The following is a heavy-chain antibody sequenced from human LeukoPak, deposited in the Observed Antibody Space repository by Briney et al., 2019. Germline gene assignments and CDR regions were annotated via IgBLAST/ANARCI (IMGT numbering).Heavy chain of an antibody. J-gene: IGHJ3*02. CDR2: ISITSRTT. CDR3: ATEKAFAFDI. V-gene: IGHV3-48*02. CDR1: GFTFTTYS. Sequence: PGGSLRLSCAASGFTFTTYSMNWVRQAPGKGLQWVSYISITSRTTNYADSVKGRFTISRDSAKNSLYLQMNSLRDEDTAVYYCATEKAFAFDISGQGTVVTVSS.